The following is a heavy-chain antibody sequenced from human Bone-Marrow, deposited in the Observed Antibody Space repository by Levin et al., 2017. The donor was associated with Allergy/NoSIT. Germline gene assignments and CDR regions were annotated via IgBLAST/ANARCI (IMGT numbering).Heavy chain of an antibody. CDR1: GGSISSSGYH. CDR3: ARLEGYSFDY. Sequence: PSETLSLTCTVSGGSISSSGYHWTWIRQYPNKGLELIGYISYRGSTYFNPSLKSLLTMSIDTSEQHFSLNLTSVSAADTAIYYCARLEGYSFDYWGQGALVTVSS. J-gene: IGHJ4*02. V-gene: IGHV4-31*01. D-gene: IGHD1-1*01. CDR2: ISYRGST.